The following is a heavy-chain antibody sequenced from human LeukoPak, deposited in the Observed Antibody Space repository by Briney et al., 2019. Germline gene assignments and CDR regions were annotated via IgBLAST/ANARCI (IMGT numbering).Heavy chain of an antibody. CDR1: GFTFSRYA. D-gene: IGHD2-2*01. V-gene: IGHV3-21*05. CDR2: INTGSSDI. Sequence: GGSLRLSCAASGFTFSRYAMNWVRQAPGKGLEWVSYINTGSSDIHYADSVKGRFTISRDNARNTLYLQLRSLRAEDSAVYYCARDTFQPGLIDSWGQGTLVTVSS. CDR3: ARDTFQPGLIDS. J-gene: IGHJ4*02.